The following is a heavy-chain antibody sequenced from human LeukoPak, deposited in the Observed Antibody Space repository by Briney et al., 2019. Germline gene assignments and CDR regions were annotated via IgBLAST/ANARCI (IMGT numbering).Heavy chain of an antibody. CDR3: AKDFPHYYESSHGMDA. CDR1: GFSFGGYE. CDR2: ISTTGSTV. D-gene: IGHD3-22*01. Sequence: PGGSLRLSCAASGFSFGGYEMNWVRRAPGKGLEWVSYISTTGSTVYYADSVEGRFTISRDNAKNLLYLQMNSLRAEDAAVYYCAKDFPHYYESSHGMDAWGQGTTVTVSS. V-gene: IGHV3-48*03. J-gene: IGHJ6*02.